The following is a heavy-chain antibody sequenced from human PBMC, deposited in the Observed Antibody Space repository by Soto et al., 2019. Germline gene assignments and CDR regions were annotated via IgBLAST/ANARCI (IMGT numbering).Heavy chain of an antibody. V-gene: IGHV3-74*01. CDR2: INADGSTT. CDR1: GFIFSSYW. Sequence: GGSLRLSCAASGFIFSSYWMHWVRQVPGKGQVWVSHINADGSTTRFADSVKGRFTISRANAKNTLYLQMDSLRAEDTAVYYCARGISAYYFYYMDVWGIGTTVTVSS. CDR3: ARGISAYYFYYMDV. J-gene: IGHJ6*03. D-gene: IGHD3-10*01.